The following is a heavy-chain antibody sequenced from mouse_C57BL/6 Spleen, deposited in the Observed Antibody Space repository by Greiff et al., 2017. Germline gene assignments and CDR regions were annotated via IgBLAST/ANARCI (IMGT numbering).Heavy chain of an antibody. CDR3: ARDDSNYDYYAMDY. CDR2: ISDGGSYT. V-gene: IGHV5-4*01. CDR1: GFTFSSYA. Sequence: EVKLMESGGGLVKPGGSLKLSCAASGFTFSSYAMSWVRQTPEKRLEWVATISDGGSYTYYPDNVKGRFTISRDNAKNNLYLQMIHLKSEDTAMYYCARDDSNYDYYAMDYWGQGTSVTVSS. J-gene: IGHJ4*01. D-gene: IGHD2-5*01.